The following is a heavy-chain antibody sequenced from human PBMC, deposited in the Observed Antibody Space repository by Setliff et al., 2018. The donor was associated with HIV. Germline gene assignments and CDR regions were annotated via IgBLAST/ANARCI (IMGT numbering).Heavy chain of an antibody. J-gene: IGHJ6*03. D-gene: IGHD3-3*01. V-gene: IGHV4-34*01. CDR3: ASSQGYDFWSGPTGYYMDV. CDR1: GGSFSGYY. CDR2: LNHSGSA. Sequence: SETLSLTCAVYGGSFSGYYWSWIRQPPGKGLEWIGELNHSGSANYNPSLKSRLTISVDTSKNQFSLKLSSVTAADTAVYYCASSQGYDFWSGPTGYYMDVWGKGTTVTVSS.